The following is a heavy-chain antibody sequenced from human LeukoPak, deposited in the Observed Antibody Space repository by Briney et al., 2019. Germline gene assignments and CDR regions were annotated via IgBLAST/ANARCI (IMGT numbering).Heavy chain of an antibody. J-gene: IGHJ5*02. CDR2: IYYSGST. Sequence: PSETLSLTCTVSGGSISSSSYYWGWIRQPPGKGLEWIGSIYYSGSTYYNPSLKSRVTISVDTSKNQFSLKLSSVTAADTAVYYCARVSGNWFDPWGQGTLVTVSS. CDR1: GGSISSSSYY. V-gene: IGHV4-39*01. CDR3: ARVSGNWFDP. D-gene: IGHD3-10*01.